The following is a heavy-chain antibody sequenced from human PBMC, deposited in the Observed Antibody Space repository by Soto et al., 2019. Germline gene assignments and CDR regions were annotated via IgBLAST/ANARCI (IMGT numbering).Heavy chain of an antibody. Sequence: HVQLVQSGAEVKKPGASVKVSCKASGYTFTTYGISWVRQAPGQGLEWMGWISAYSGSTKFAQKLQGRVTMTTDTSTTTDYMELRSLTSDDTAVYYWARDFTRSSSWPYYFDYWGQGTLVTVSS. V-gene: IGHV1-18*01. CDR2: ISAYSGST. D-gene: IGHD6-13*01. J-gene: IGHJ4*02. CDR3: ARDFTRSSSWPYYFDY. CDR1: GYTFTTYG.